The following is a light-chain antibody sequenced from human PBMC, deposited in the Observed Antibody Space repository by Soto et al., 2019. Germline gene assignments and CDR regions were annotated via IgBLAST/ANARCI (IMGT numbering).Light chain of an antibody. CDR1: SSQIGSNT. Sequence: QSVLTQPPSASGTPGQRVTISCSGSSSQIGSNTVNWYQQLPGTAPKLLIYSNNQRPSGVPDRFSGSKSGTSASLAISGLQSEDEADDYCAAWDDSLNGYVFGTGTKVTVL. CDR3: AAWDDSLNGYV. V-gene: IGLV1-44*01. J-gene: IGLJ1*01. CDR2: SNN.